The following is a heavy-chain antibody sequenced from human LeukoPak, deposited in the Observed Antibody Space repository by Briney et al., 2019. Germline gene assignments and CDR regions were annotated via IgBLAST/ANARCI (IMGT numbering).Heavy chain of an antibody. CDR3: VRGKTYSFDY. CDR2: INSDGSST. V-gene: IGHV3-74*01. CDR1: GFSFSSYW. Sequence: GGSLRLSCAASGFSFSSYWMHWVRQAPGKGLVWVSRINSDGSSTIYADSVKGRFSISRDNAKNTLYLQMNSLRAEDTAVYYCVRGKTYSFDYWGQGTLITVSS. J-gene: IGHJ4*02.